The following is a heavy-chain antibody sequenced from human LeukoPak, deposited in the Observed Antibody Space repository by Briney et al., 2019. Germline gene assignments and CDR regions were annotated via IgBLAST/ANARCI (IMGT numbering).Heavy chain of an antibody. CDR1: GYTLTELS. D-gene: IGHD3-3*01. CDR2: FDPEDGET. Sequence: ASVKVSCKVSGYTLTELSMHWVRQAPGKGLEWMGGFDPEDGETIYAQKFQGRVTMTEDTSTDTAYMELSSLRSEDTAVYYCARAPPRITIFGVAMPFDYWGQGTLVTVSS. CDR3: ARAPPRITIFGVAMPFDY. V-gene: IGHV1-24*01. J-gene: IGHJ4*02.